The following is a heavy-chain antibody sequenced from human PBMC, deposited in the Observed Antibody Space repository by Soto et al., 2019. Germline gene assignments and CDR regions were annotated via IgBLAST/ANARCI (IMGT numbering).Heavy chain of an antibody. Sequence: SETLSLTCAVSGGSISSSNWRSWVRQPPGKGLEWIGEIYHSGSTNYNPSLKSRVTISVDKSKNQFSLKLSSVTAADTAVYYCARDLRYYDSSGYPPDYYYGMDVWGQGTTVTVSS. CDR1: GGSISSSNW. CDR3: ARDLRYYDSSGYPPDYYYGMDV. J-gene: IGHJ6*02. CDR2: IYHSGST. D-gene: IGHD3-22*01. V-gene: IGHV4-4*02.